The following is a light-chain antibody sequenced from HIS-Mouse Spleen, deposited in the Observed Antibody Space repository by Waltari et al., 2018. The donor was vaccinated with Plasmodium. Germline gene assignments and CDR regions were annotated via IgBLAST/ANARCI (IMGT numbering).Light chain of an antibody. CDR1: QSVSSH. V-gene: IGKV3-15*01. CDR3: QQYNNWPPLT. Sequence: EIVITQSPAPLSVSPGERPTLPCRAWQSVSSHLAWYQQKPRQAPRLLIYGASPRATGIPARFSGSGSGTEFTLTISSLQSEDFAVYYCQQYNNWPPLTFGGGTKVEIK. CDR2: GAS. J-gene: IGKJ4*01.